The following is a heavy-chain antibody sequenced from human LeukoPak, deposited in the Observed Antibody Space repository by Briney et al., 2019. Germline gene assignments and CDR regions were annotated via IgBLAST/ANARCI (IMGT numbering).Heavy chain of an antibody. D-gene: IGHD5-12*01. Sequence: ASVKVSCKASGGTFSSYAISWVRQAPGQGLEWMGGIIPIFGTANYAQKFQGRVTITADESTSTAYMELSSLRSEDTAVYYCARRGNSGYSGYDDKIFDYWGQGTLATVSS. J-gene: IGHJ4*02. CDR2: IIPIFGTA. CDR3: ARRGNSGYSGYDDKIFDY. CDR1: GGTFSSYA. V-gene: IGHV1-69*01.